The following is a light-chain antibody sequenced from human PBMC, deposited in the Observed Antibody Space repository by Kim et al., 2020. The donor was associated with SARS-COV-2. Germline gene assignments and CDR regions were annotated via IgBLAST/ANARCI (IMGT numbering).Light chain of an antibody. Sequence: SASVGDRVTITCRASQSISSYLNWYQQKPGKAPKLLIYAASSLQSGVPSRFSSSGSGTDFTLTISSLQPEDFATYYCQQSYSTPRTFGQGTKLEI. V-gene: IGKV1-39*01. CDR2: AAS. CDR1: QSISSY. J-gene: IGKJ2*01. CDR3: QQSYSTPRT.